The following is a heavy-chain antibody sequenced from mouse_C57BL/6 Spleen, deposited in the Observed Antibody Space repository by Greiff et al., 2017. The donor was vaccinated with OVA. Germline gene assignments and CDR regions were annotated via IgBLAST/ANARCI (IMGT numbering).Heavy chain of an antibody. Sequence: EVKLMESGPGLVKPSQSLSLTCSVTGYSITSGYYWNWIRQFPGNKLEWMGYINYDGSNNYNPSLKNRIAITRDKSKNQLFLKLNSVTTEDTATYYCARASGYAIDYWGQGTSVTVSS. V-gene: IGHV3-6*01. CDR3: ARASGYAIDY. CDR2: INYDGSN. CDR1: GYSITSGYY. J-gene: IGHJ4*01.